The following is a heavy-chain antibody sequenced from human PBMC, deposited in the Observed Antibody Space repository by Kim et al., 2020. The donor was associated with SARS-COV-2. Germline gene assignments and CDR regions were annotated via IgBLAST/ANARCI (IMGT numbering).Heavy chain of an antibody. V-gene: IGHV3-11*06. D-gene: IGHD3-3*01. CDR2: ISSSSSYT. CDR3: ARDRELSGYSYGMDV. J-gene: IGHJ6*02. CDR1: GFTFSDYY. Sequence: GGSLRLSCAASGFTFSDYYMSWIRQAPGKGLEWVSYISSSSSYTNYADSVKGRFTISRDNAKNSLYLQMNSLRAEDTAVYYCARDRELSGYSYGMDVWGQGTTVTVSS.